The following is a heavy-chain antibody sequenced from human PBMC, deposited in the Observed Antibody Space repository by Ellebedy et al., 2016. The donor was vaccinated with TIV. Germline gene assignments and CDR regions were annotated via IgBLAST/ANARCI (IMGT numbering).Heavy chain of an antibody. CDR1: GGSLSGYY. D-gene: IGHD3-16*01. CDR2: IFYNGDT. CDR3: ARHFRQQQVIRLGFDS. V-gene: IGHV4-59*08. J-gene: IGHJ5*01. Sequence: SETLSLTCAVYGGSLSGYYWSWIRQPPGKGLEWIGYIFYNGDTDYNPSLKSRVTISVDLSKNQFSLKMNSVTAADTAVYFCARHFRQQQVIRLGFDSWGQGILVTVSS.